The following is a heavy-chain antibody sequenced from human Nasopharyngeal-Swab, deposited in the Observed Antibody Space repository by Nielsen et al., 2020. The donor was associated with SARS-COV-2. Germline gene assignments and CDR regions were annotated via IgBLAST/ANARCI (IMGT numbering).Heavy chain of an antibody. D-gene: IGHD3-22*01. CDR2: IYYSGST. J-gene: IGHJ6*03. V-gene: IGHV4-39*07. CDR3: ARVYYDSSGYYYYYYYYYMDV. Sequence: SETLSLTCTVSGGSISSSNYYWGWIRQPPGKGLEWIGSIYYSGSTYYNPSLKSRVTISVDTSKNQFSLKLSSVTAADTAVYYCARVYYDSSGYYYYYYYYYMDVWGKGTTVTVSS. CDR1: GGSISSSNYY.